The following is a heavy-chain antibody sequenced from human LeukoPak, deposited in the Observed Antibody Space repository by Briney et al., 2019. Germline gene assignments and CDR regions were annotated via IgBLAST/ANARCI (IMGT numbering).Heavy chain of an antibody. J-gene: IGHJ4*02. Sequence: ASVKVSFKASGYTFTSYAMHWVRQAPGQRGEWMGWINAGNGNTKYSQKFQGRVTITRDTSASTAYMELSSLRSEDTAVYYCATWGYSSGWYLFDYWGQGTLVTVSS. CDR1: GYTFTSYA. D-gene: IGHD6-19*01. CDR2: INAGNGNT. V-gene: IGHV1-3*01. CDR3: ATWGYSSGWYLFDY.